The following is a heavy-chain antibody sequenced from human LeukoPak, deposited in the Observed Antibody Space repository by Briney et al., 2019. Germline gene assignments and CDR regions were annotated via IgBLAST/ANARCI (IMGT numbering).Heavy chain of an antibody. Sequence: SNYAMSWIRQPPGKGLEWIGSIYYSGSTYYSPSLKSRVTISVDTSKNQFSLKLSSVTAADTAVYYCARHRSTGWYADYFDYWGQGTLVTVSS. D-gene: IGHD6-19*01. CDR2: IYYSGST. J-gene: IGHJ4*02. V-gene: IGHV4-39*01. CDR3: ARHRSTGWYADYFDY. CDR1: SNYA.